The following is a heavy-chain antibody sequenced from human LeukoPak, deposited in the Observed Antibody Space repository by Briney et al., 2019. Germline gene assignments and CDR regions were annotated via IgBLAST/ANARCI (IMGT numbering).Heavy chain of an antibody. V-gene: IGHV3-11*01. CDR1: GFTFIDYY. CDR3: VRHRVGAPSGFDP. CDR2: ISRGGTPI. Sequence: GGSLRLSCAASGFTFIDYYMSWIRQAPGKGLEWISYISRGGTPIYNADSVKGRFTISRDNAKNSLYLQMNSLRAEDTAVYYCVRHRVGAPSGFDPWGQGTLVTVSS. D-gene: IGHD1-26*01. J-gene: IGHJ5*02.